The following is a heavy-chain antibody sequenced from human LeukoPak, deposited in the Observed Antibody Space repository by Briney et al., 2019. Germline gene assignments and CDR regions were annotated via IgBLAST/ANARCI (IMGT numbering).Heavy chain of an antibody. CDR1: GGSISSGNYY. J-gene: IGHJ4*02. CDR3: ARLLIYTPCFDY. CDR2: VYTYGNT. D-gene: IGHD3-16*01. V-gene: IGHV4-61*02. Sequence: PSETLSLTCTVSGGSISSGNYYWSWIRQPAGKGLEWIGRVYTYGNTNYNPSLKSRVAISIDTSRNQFFLKLSSVTAADTAVYYCARLLIYTPCFDYWSQGTLVTVSS.